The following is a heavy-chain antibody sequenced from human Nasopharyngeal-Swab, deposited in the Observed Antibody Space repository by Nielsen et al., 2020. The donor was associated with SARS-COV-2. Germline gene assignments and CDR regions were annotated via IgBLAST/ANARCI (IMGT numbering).Heavy chain of an antibody. CDR3: ARPIRGYETYYFDY. J-gene: IGHJ4*02. V-gene: IGHV4-34*01. D-gene: IGHD5-12*01. Sequence: GSLRLSCAVYGGSFSGYYWSWIRQPPGKGLEWIGEINHSGSTNYNPSLKSRVTISVDTSKNQFSLKLSSVTAADTAVYYCARPIRGYETYYFDYWGQGTLVTVSS. CDR2: INHSGST. CDR1: GGSFSGYY.